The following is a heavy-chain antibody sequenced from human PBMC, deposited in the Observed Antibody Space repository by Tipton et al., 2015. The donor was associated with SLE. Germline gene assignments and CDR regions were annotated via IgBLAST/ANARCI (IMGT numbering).Heavy chain of an antibody. D-gene: IGHD1-14*01. CDR2: IYYSGST. J-gene: IGHJ4*02. V-gene: IGHV4-31*03. CDR3: ARWEPDGRFDY. CDR1: GGSISSGGYY. Sequence: TLSLTRTVSGGSISSGGYYWSWIRQHPGKGLEWIGYIYYSGSTYYNPSLQSRVTISVDTSKNQFSLKLSSVTAADTAVYYCARWEPDGRFDYWGQGTLVTVSS.